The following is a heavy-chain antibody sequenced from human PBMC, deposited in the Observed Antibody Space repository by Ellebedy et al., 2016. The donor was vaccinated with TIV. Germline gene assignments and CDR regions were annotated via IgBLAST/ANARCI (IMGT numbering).Heavy chain of an antibody. CDR2: IDSSGDT. D-gene: IGHD2-8*01. CDR3: ARGCTNGLCYNY. Sequence: MPGGSLRLSCTVSGGSISSYYWSWIRQSPGKGLEWVGQIDSSGDTTYNPSLESRVTISVATSKTQFSLKLISVTAADTAVYYCARGCTNGLCYNYWGQGIPVTVSS. V-gene: IGHV4-59*01. J-gene: IGHJ4*02. CDR1: GGSISSYY.